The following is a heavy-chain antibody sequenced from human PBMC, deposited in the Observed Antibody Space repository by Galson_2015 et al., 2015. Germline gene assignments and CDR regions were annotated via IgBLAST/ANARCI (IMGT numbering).Heavy chain of an antibody. CDR3: AKGGYGGYDFRFGS. CDR1: GFTFSNYA. D-gene: IGHD5-12*01. Sequence: SLRLSCAASGFTFSNYAMTWVRQAPGKGLEWVSTIVLSGGTTYYTDPVKGRFTISRDNSKNTLYLRMSSLRAEDTAVYYCAKGGYGGYDFRFGSWGQGTLVTVSS. J-gene: IGHJ4*02. V-gene: IGHV3-23*01. CDR2: IVLSGGTT.